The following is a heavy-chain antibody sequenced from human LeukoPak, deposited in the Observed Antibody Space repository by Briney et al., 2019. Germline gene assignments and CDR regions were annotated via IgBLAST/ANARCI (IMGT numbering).Heavy chain of an antibody. CDR2: IIPIFGTA. Sequence: ASVKVSRKASGGTFSSYAISWVRQAPGQGLEWMGGIIPIFGTANYAQKFQGRVTITADESTSTAYMELSSLRSEDTAVYYCAREGSDILSYWGQGTLLTVSS. CDR1: GGTFSSYA. D-gene: IGHD3-9*01. V-gene: IGHV1-69*13. J-gene: IGHJ4*02. CDR3: AREGSDILSY.